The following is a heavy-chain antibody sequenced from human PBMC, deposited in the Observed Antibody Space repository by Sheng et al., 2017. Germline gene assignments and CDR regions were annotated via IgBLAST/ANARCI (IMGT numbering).Heavy chain of an antibody. V-gene: IGHV4-30-2*01. CDR3: ARTDDYGGNSEGWWFDP. CDR2: IYHSGST. CDR1: GGSISSGGYS. J-gene: IGHJ5*02. Sequence: QLQLQESGSGLVKPSQTLSLTCAVSGGSISSGGYSWSWIRQPPGKGLEWIGYIYHSGSTYYNPSLKSRVTISVDRSKNQFSLKLSSVTAADTAVYYCARTDDYGGNSEGWWFDPWGQGTLVTVSS. D-gene: IGHD4-17*01.